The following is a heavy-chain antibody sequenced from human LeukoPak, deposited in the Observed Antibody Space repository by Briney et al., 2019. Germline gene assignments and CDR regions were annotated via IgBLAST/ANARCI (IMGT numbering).Heavy chain of an antibody. CDR1: GGSISSGSYY. D-gene: IGHD3-10*01. J-gene: IGHJ6*02. CDR3: ARGQIPSGYYYGMDV. V-gene: IGHV4-61*02. Sequence: SQTLSLTCTVSGGSISSGSYYWSWIRQPAGKGLEWIGRIYTSGSTNYNPSLKSRVTMSVDTSKNQFSLKLSSVTAADTAVYYCARGQIPSGYYYGMDVWGQGTTVTVSS. CDR2: IYTSGST.